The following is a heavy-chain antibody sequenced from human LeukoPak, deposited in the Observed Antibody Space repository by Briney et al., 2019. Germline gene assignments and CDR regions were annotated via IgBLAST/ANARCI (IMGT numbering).Heavy chain of an antibody. Sequence: SQTLSLTCTVSGGSISSGGYYWSWIRQHPGKGLEWIGYIYYSGSTYYNPSLKSRVTISVNTSKNQFSLKLSSVTAADTAVYYCAREVVVAAKFDYWGQGTLVTVSS. D-gene: IGHD2-15*01. CDR2: IYYSGST. J-gene: IGHJ4*02. CDR3: AREVVVAAKFDY. CDR1: GGSISSGGYY. V-gene: IGHV4-31*03.